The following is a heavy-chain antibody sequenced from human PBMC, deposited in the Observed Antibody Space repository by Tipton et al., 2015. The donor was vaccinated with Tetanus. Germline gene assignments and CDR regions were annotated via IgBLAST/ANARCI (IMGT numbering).Heavy chain of an antibody. J-gene: IGHJ4*02. Sequence: LRLSCSISGDSINSDKYFWAWIRQPPGKGLERIASMSHSGSTHYNPSLKSRVTISVDTSKNQFSLKLSSVTAADTAVYYCARIYDFWSGYYSDHWGQGTLVTVSS. V-gene: IGHV4-39*01. D-gene: IGHD3-3*01. CDR2: MSHSGST. CDR3: ARIYDFWSGYYSDH. CDR1: GDSINSDKYF.